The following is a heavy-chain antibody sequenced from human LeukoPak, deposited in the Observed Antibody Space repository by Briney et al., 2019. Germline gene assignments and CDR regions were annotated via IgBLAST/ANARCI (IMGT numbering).Heavy chain of an antibody. CDR1: GGSISSYY. D-gene: IGHD3-16*01. CDR2: IYYSGST. V-gene: IGHV4-59*01. J-gene: IGHJ5*02. Sequence: SETLSLTCTVSGGSISSYYWSWIRQPPGKGLEWIGYIYYSGSTNYNPSLKSRVTTSVDTSKNQFSLKLSSVTAADTAVYYCASGVLRFDPWGQGTLVTVSS. CDR3: ASGVLRFDP.